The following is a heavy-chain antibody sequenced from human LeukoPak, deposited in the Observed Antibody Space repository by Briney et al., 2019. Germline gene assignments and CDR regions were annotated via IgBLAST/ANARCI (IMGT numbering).Heavy chain of an antibody. D-gene: IGHD6-13*01. CDR3: ARDLGYSSSWYSLEVYYGMDV. Sequence: GGSLRLSCAASGFTFSSYAMHWVRQAPGKGLEWVAVISYDGSNKYYADSVKGRFTISRDNSKNTLYLQMNSLRAEDTAVYYCARDLGYSSSWYSLEVYYGMDVWGQGTTVTVSS. CDR1: GFTFSSYA. V-gene: IGHV3-30-3*01. CDR2: ISYDGSNK. J-gene: IGHJ6*02.